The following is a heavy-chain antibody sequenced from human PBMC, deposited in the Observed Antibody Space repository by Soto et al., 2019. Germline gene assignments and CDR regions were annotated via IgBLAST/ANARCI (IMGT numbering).Heavy chain of an antibody. D-gene: IGHD2-8*01. Sequence: EVQLLESGGGLVQPGGSLRLSCAASGFTFSSYAMSWVRQAPGKGLEWVSAISGSGGSTYYADSVKGRFTISRDNSKNTLYLQMNSPRAEDTAVYYCAKPEIVLMVYAPFDYWGQGTLVTVSS. CDR3: AKPEIVLMVYAPFDY. J-gene: IGHJ4*02. CDR2: ISGSGGST. V-gene: IGHV3-23*01. CDR1: GFTFSSYA.